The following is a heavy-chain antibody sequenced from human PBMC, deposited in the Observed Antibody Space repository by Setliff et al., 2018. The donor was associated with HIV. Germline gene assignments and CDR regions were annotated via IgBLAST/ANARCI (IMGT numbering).Heavy chain of an antibody. Sequence: GGSLRLSCAASGFTFSSYGMHWVRQAPGKGLEWVAFIRYDGSNKYYADSVKGRFTISRDNSKNTLYLRMNSLRAEDTAVYYCASGSNQERSDYYYAFDIWGQGTMVTVSS. CDR2: IRYDGSNK. J-gene: IGHJ3*02. CDR3: ASGSNQERSDYYYAFDI. CDR1: GFTFSSYG. V-gene: IGHV3-30*02. D-gene: IGHD3-22*01.